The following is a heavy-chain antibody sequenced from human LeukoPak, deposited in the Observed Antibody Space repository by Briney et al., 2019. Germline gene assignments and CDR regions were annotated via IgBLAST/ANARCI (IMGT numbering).Heavy chain of an antibody. D-gene: IGHD4-23*01. J-gene: IGHJ4*02. CDR1: GYTFTSYY. CDR3: ARDQLVTPYEYYFDY. Sequence: ASLKLSCKASGYTFTSYYMHWVRQAPGQGLEWMGIINPSGGSTSYAQKFQGRVTMTRDTSTSTVYMQLSSLRAEDTAVYYCARDQLVTPYEYYFDYWGQGTLVTVSS. V-gene: IGHV1-46*01. CDR2: INPSGGST.